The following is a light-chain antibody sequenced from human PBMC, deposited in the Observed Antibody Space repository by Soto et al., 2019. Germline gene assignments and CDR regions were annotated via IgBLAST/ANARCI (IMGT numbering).Light chain of an antibody. V-gene: IGLV2-23*03. CDR1: SSDVGSYNV. J-gene: IGLJ3*02. Sequence: QSALTQPASVSGTPGQSITISCTGTSSDVGSYNVVSWYQQHPGKAPKLIIYEGSKRPSGVSNRFSGSRSGNTASLTISGLQAEDEADYYYCSYAGPNIFLFGGGTKLTVL. CDR3: CSYAGPNIFL. CDR2: EGS.